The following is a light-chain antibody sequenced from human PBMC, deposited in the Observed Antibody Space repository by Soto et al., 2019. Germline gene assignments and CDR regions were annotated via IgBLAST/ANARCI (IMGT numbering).Light chain of an antibody. CDR1: QSVPTSY. CDR2: GAS. Sequence: EIVLTQSPGTLSLSPGERATLSCRASQSVPTSYLGGYQQKPGQAPRLLIYGASSRATGIPDRFSGSGSGTDFTITISRLEPEDFAVYYCQQYGNSPQTFGQGTKVEIK. V-gene: IGKV3-20*01. CDR3: QQYGNSPQT. J-gene: IGKJ1*01.